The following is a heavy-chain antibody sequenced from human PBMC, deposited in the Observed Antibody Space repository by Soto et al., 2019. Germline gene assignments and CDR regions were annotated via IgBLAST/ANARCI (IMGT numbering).Heavy chain of an antibody. D-gene: IGHD4-17*01. CDR3: ARREDPLTYGGVGFEY. V-gene: IGHV4-39*01. CDR1: GGSISSSSYS. CDR2: IYYSGST. Sequence: QLQLQESGPGLVTPSETLSLTCTVSGGSISSSSYSWGWIRQPPGKGLEWIGNIYYSGSTSYNPSLKSRVTVSVDTSQNQFSLKLSSVTAADTAVFYCARREDPLTYGGVGFEYWGQGTLVTVSS. J-gene: IGHJ4*02.